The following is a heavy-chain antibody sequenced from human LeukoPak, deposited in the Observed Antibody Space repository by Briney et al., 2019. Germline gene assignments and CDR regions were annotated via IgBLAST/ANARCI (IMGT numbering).Heavy chain of an antibody. CDR1: GFTFSSHG. J-gene: IGHJ4*02. CDR3: AKDVKYDSYVFDY. V-gene: IGHV3-30*02. Sequence: QTGGSLRLSCAASGFTFSSHGMHWVRQAPGKGLEWVAFIRYDGSNKKYADSVKGRFTISRDNSKNTLYLQMNSLRAEDTAVYYCAKDVKYDSYVFDYWGQGTLVTVSS. CDR2: IRYDGSNK. D-gene: IGHD3-22*01.